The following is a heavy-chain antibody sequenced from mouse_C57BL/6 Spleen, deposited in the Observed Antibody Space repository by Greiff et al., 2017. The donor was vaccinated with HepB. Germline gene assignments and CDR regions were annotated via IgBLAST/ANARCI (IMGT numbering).Heavy chain of an antibody. J-gene: IGHJ1*03. V-gene: IGHV5-4*01. Sequence: DVMLVESGGGLVKPGGSLKLSCAASGFTFSSYAMSWVRQTPEKRLEWVATISDGGSYTYYPDNVKGRFTISRDNAKNNLYLQMSHLKSEDTAMYYCARDWGNRYFDVWGTGTTVTVSS. D-gene: IGHD2-1*01. CDR2: ISDGGSYT. CDR3: ARDWGNRYFDV. CDR1: GFTFSSYA.